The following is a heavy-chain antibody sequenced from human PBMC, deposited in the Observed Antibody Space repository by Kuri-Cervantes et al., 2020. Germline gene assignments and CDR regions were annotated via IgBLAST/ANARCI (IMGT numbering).Heavy chain of an antibody. CDR1: GYTFTSYG. D-gene: IGHD3-16*01. J-gene: IGHJ6*02. CDR2: ISAYNGNT. Sequence: ASVKVSCKASGYTFTSYGISWVRQAPGQGLEWMGWISAYNGNTNYAQKLQGRVTMTTDTSTSTAYMELRSLRSDDTAVYYCARALGGLYYYYGMDVWGQGTTVTVSS. V-gene: IGHV1-18*01. CDR3: ARALGGLYYYYGMDV.